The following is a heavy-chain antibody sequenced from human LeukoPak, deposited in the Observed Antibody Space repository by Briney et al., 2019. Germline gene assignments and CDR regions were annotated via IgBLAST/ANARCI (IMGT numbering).Heavy chain of an antibody. CDR2: IWSDGSNK. Sequence: PGGSLRLSCAASGFTFSNYGMHWVRQAPGKGLQWVAIIWSDGSNKYYGDSVKGRFTISRDDSKNTLYLQMNSLRAEDTAVYYCARDIVVVTAPGDQWGQGTLVTVSS. D-gene: IGHD2-21*02. CDR1: GFTFSNYG. V-gene: IGHV3-33*01. J-gene: IGHJ4*02. CDR3: ARDIVVVTAPGDQ.